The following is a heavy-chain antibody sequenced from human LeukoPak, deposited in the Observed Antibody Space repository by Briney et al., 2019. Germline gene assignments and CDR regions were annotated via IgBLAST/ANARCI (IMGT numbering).Heavy chain of an antibody. J-gene: IGHJ4*02. CDR2: IGGSGTTT. CDR1: GFTFSNAW. Sequence: GGSLRLSCAASGFTFSNAWMSWVRQAPGKGLEWVSAIGGSGTTTYYADSVKGRFTISRDNSKNTLYLQMNSLRAADTAVYYCAKVLSGSINWGQGTLVTVSS. CDR3: AKVLSGSIN. D-gene: IGHD3-10*01. V-gene: IGHV3-23*01.